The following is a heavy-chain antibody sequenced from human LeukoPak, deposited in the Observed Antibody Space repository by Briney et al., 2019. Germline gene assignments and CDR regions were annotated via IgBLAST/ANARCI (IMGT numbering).Heavy chain of an antibody. CDR3: ARVWGSYGNFGY. CDR2: IHHSGST. CDR1: GGSISSYY. J-gene: IGHJ4*02. Sequence: PSETLSLTCTVSGGSISSYYWGWIRQPPGKGLEWIGSIHHSGSTYYNPSLKSRVTISVDTSKNQFSLKLSSVTAADTAVYYCARVWGSYGNFGYWGQGTLVTVSS. V-gene: IGHV4-38-2*02. D-gene: IGHD5-18*01.